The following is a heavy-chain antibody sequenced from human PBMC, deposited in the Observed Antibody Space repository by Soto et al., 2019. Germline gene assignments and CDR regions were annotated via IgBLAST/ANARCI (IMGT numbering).Heavy chain of an antibody. D-gene: IGHD6-13*01. CDR2: INHSGST. V-gene: IGHV4-34*01. Sequence: PSETLSLTCAVYGGSFSGYYWSWIRQPPGKGLEWIGEINHSGSTNYNPSLKSRVTISVDTSKNQFSLKLSSVTAADTAVYYCARDRIAAASGIDYWGQGTLVTVSS. J-gene: IGHJ4*02. CDR3: ARDRIAAASGIDY. CDR1: GGSFSGYY.